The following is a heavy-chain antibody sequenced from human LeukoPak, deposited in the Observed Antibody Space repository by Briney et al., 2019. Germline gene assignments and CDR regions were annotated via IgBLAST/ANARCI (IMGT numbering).Heavy chain of an antibody. D-gene: IGHD6-13*01. CDR1: GVSISSGSYY. Sequence: PPETLSLTCTVSGVSISSGSYYWGWIRQPPGKGLEWIGNIYYSGSTYYNPSLKGRVTISVDASKNQFSLKLSSVTAADTAVYYCARRSAGNHRNLNFDFWGQGTLVTVSS. J-gene: IGHJ4*02. CDR3: ARRSAGNHRNLNFDF. CDR2: IYYSGST. V-gene: IGHV4-39*01.